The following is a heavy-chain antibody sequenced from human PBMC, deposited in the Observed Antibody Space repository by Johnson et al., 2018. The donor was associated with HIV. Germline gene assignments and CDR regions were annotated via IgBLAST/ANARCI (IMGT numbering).Heavy chain of an antibody. CDR2: IYSVGST. V-gene: IGHV3-66*01. CDR3: ASRPGGDFCSGGSCHAFDF. CDR1: GFTFSSYW. D-gene: IGHD2-15*01. Sequence: EVQLVESGGGLVQPGGSLRLSCAASGFTFSSYWLSWVRQAPGKGLEWVSVIYSVGSTYQADSVKCRFTISRDNSKNTLYLQMNSLRAEDTAVYYCASRPGGDFCSGGSCHAFDFWGQGTMVTVSS. J-gene: IGHJ3*01.